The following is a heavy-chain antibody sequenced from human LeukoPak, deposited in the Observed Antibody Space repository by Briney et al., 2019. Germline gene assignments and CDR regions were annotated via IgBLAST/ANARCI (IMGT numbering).Heavy chain of an antibody. J-gene: IGHJ4*02. V-gene: IGHV1-2*02. D-gene: IGHD3-10*01. CDR1: GYTFTGFY. CDR3: ASLGDFFGSGSYAPFDY. Sequence: ASPKVSCKASGYTFTGFYMHWVRHAPGQGLEWMGWINPNTGGTNYAQKLRTKVTTTLDTSITTAYMELGRLTSDDTAVYYCASLGDFFGSGSYAPFDYWGQGSVVTVSS. CDR2: INPNTGGT.